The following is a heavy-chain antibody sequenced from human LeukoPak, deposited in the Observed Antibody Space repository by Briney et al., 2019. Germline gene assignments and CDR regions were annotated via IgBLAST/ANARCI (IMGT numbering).Heavy chain of an antibody. Sequence: PGGSLRLSCAASGFTFSIYWMSWVRQARGKGLEWVANIKEDGSENNYVASLKDRLTNSRDNTKNPLYLEVNSLRAEDTAVYYCGRIAYGNYVWGQGDLVTVSS. CDR1: GFTFSIYW. V-gene: IGHV3-7*05. CDR3: GRIAYGNYV. CDR2: IKEDGSEN. D-gene: IGHD3-16*01. J-gene: IGHJ4*02.